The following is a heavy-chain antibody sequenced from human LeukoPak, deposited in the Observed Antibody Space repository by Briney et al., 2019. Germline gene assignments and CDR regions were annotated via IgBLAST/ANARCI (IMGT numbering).Heavy chain of an antibody. CDR1: GGSMNNYY. J-gene: IGHJ4*02. CDR3: ARRSTWDVFDY. D-gene: IGHD6-13*01. Sequence: PSETLSLTCTVSGGSMNNYYWSWIRQPPGKGLEWIGYIFYSGSTNYNPSLKSRVTISVDTSKNQFSLKLTSVTAADTAVYYCARRSTWDVFDYWGQGTLVTVSS. CDR2: IFYSGST. V-gene: IGHV4-59*01.